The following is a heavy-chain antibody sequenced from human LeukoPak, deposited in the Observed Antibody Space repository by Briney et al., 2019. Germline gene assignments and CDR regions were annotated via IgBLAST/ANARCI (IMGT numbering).Heavy chain of an antibody. CDR1: GNYW. D-gene: IGHD6-13*01. V-gene: IGHV3-74*01. Sequence: PGGSLRLSCAASGNYWMHWVRQAPGKGLVWVSHINSDGSWTSYADSVKGRSTISKDNAKNTVYLQMNSLRAEDTAVYYCARRIAAAAAPYYFDYWGQGTLVTVSS. CDR3: ARRIAAAAAPYYFDY. J-gene: IGHJ4*02. CDR2: INSDGSWT.